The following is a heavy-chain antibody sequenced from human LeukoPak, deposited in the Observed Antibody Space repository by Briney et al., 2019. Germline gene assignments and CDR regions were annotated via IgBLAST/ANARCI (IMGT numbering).Heavy chain of an antibody. V-gene: IGHV4-34*01. CDR3: ARAGRITMVRGGRRSPPLGNYGMDV. D-gene: IGHD3-10*01. J-gene: IGHJ6*04. CDR1: ARSFSGYY. Sequence: SESLSLTRAVDARSFSGYYSSWVRHPPRKRLEWIGEINHSVSTNSNPPLKSRVTISVDTSKNQFSLRLRSVTAADTAVYYCARAGRITMVRGGRRSPPLGNYGMDVWGKGTTVTVSS. CDR2: INHSVST.